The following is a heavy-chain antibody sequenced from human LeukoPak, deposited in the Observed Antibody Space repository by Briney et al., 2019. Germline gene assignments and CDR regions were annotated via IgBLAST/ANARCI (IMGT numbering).Heavy chain of an antibody. CDR1: GFTFSTYG. J-gene: IGHJ4*02. V-gene: IGHV3-23*01. Sequence: GGSLRLSCVASGFTFSTYGMSWVRQAPGKGLEWVAATSSSDAGTYHADPVKGRFTISRDNSKNTMYLQMNSLRAEDTAVYYCAKDQGSGLGSYSWGYFDYWGQGILVTVSS. CDR3: AKDQGSGLGSYSWGYFDY. CDR2: TSSSDAGT. D-gene: IGHD3-10*01.